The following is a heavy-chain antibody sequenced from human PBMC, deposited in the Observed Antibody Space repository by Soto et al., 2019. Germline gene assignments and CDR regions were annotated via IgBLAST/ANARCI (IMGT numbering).Heavy chain of an antibody. CDR3: AKGGTSHIYGIDV. D-gene: IGHD2-2*01. V-gene: IGHV3-23*01. CDR1: GFIFQNFV. Sequence: EVQLLATGGGLVQPGGSLRRSCKASGFIFQNFVINWVRQAPGKGLEWVSIIGGTGQYTFYADSVRGRFTFSRDNSENTVYLEMNSLRADDTAIYVCAKGGTSHIYGIDVWGPGTTVIVSS. CDR2: IGGTGQYT. J-gene: IGHJ6*02.